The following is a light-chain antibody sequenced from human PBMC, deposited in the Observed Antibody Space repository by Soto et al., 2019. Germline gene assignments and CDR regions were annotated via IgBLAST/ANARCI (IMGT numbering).Light chain of an antibody. CDR3: QQYNNWPPVT. J-gene: IGKJ1*01. CDR1: QSVSSN. V-gene: IGKV3-15*01. Sequence: VMTQSAAPLSGSPGERATLSCGASQSVSSNLAWYQQKPGQAPRLLIYGASTRATGIPARFSGSGSGTEFTLTISSLQSEDFAVYYCQQYNNWPPVTFGQGTKVDIK. CDR2: GAS.